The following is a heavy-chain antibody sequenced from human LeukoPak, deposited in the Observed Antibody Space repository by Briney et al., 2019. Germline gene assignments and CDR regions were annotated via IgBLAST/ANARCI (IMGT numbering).Heavy chain of an antibody. CDR2: MNPNSGNT. CDR1: GYTFTNYD. CDR3: ARRRGWPNYFDY. D-gene: IGHD6-19*01. Sequence: ASVKVSCKASGYTFTNYDINWVRQATGQGLEWMGWMNPNSGNTGYAQKFQGRVTMTRNTSITTAYMELSCLRSEDTAVYYCARRRGWPNYFDYWGQGTLVTVSS. V-gene: IGHV1-8*01. J-gene: IGHJ4*02.